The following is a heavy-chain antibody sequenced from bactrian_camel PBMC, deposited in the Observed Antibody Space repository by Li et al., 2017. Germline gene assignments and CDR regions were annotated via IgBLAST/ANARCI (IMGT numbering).Heavy chain of an antibody. J-gene: IGHJ4*01. CDR3: AARSGIYCTGYYYGESLRFPY. CDR2: LDFDGTT. D-gene: IGHD1*01. CDR1: GYTYNRNC. V-gene: IGHV3S53*01. Sequence: HVQLVESGGGSVQAGGSLRLSCAASGYTYNRNCMAWFRQPPGKEREGVAGLDFDGTTNYLDSVKGRFTISKDNAKNTLYLQMDSLKPEDTAVYYCAARSGIYCTGYYYGESLRFPYWGQGTQVTVS.